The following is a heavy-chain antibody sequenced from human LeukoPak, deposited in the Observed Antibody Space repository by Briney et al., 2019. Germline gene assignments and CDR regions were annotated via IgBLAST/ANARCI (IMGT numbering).Heavy chain of an antibody. CDR2: ISYDGSNK. CDR3: ARELPPVVTYYFDY. J-gene: IGHJ4*02. CDR1: GFTFSSCG. D-gene: IGHD3-22*01. Sequence: PGGSLRLSCAASGFTFSSCGMHWVRQAPGKGLEWVAVISYDGSNKYYADSVKGRFTISRDNSKNTLYLQMNSLRAEDTAVYYCARELPPVVTYYFDYWGQGTLVTVSS. V-gene: IGHV3-30*03.